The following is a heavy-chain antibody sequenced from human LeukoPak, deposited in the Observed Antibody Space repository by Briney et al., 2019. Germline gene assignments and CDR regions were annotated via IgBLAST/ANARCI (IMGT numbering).Heavy chain of an antibody. D-gene: IGHD6-19*01. CDR2: IYYSGST. CDR3: ARSFRSNGYYYYYGMDV. V-gene: IGHV4-61*08. J-gene: IGHJ6*02. Sequence: PSETLSLTCTVSGGSISSGGYYWSWIRQHPGKGLEWIGCIYYSGSTYYNPSLKSRVTTSVDTSKNQFSLKLSSVTAADTAVYYCARSFRSNGYYYYYGMDVWGQGTTVTVSS. CDR1: GGSISSGGYY.